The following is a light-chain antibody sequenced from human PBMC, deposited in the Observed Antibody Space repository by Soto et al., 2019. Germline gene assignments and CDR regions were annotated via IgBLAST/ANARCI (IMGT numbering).Light chain of an antibody. V-gene: IGKV1-39*01. Sequence: DIQMTQSPSSLSASVGDRVTITCRASQSISSYLNWYQQKPGKAPKLLIYAASSLQSGVPSRFSGSGSGTDFTLTISSLQPEYFATYYCQQSYSTPYTCGQGTKLDIK. CDR1: QSISSY. CDR3: QQSYSTPYT. CDR2: AAS. J-gene: IGKJ2*01.